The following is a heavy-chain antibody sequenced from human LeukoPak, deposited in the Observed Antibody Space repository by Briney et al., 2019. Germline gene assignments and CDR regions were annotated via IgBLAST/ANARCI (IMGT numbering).Heavy chain of an antibody. CDR3: ARTDDDFWSGYSSPGLDY. V-gene: IGHV4-34*01. CDR2: INHSGST. J-gene: IGHJ4*02. Sequence: SETLSLTCAVYGGSFSGYYWSWIRQPPGKGLEWIGEINHSGSTNYNPSPKSRVTISVDTSKNQFSLKLSSVAAADTAVYYCARTDDDFWSGYSSPGLDYWGQGTLVTVSS. CDR1: GGSFSGYY. D-gene: IGHD3-3*01.